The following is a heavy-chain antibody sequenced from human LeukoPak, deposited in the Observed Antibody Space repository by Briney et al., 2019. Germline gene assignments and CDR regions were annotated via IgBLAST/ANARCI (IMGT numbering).Heavy chain of an antibody. CDR3: ARATSGYSSGWYNWFDP. J-gene: IGHJ5*02. D-gene: IGHD6-19*01. Sequence: SETLSLTCTVSGGSISSYYWSWIRPPPGKGPEWIGYIYYSGSTNYNPSLKSRVTISVDTSKNQFSLKLSSVTAADTAVYYCARATSGYSSGWYNWFDPWGQGTLVTVSS. CDR1: GGSISSYY. V-gene: IGHV4-59*08. CDR2: IYYSGST.